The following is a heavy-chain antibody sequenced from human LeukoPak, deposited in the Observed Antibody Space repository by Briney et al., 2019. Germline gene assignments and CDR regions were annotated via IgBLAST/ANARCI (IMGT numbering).Heavy chain of an antibody. Sequence: ASVKVSCKAPGYTFTGYYMHWVRQAPGQGLEWMGWINPNSGGTNYAQKFQGRVTMTRDTSISTAYMELSRLRSDDTAVYYCARPRGSSGWLDYWGQGTPVTVSS. V-gene: IGHV1-2*02. D-gene: IGHD6-19*01. CDR2: INPNSGGT. J-gene: IGHJ4*02. CDR3: ARPRGSSGWLDY. CDR1: GYTFTGYY.